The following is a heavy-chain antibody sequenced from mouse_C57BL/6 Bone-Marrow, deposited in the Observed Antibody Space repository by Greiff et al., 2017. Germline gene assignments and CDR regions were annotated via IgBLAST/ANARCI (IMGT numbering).Heavy chain of an antibody. Sequence: VMLVESGGGLVKPGGSLKLSCAASGFAFSDSGMHWVRQAPEKGLEWVAYISSGRSTIYYADTVKGRFTISRDNAKNTLFLQMTRLRSEDTAMYYCARGGDLDYWGQDTTLTVSS. J-gene: IGHJ2*01. CDR2: ISSGRSTI. V-gene: IGHV5-17*01. CDR3: ARGGDLDY. CDR1: GFAFSDSG.